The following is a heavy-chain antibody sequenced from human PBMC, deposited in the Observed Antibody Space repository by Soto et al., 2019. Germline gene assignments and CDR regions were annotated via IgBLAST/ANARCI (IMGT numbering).Heavy chain of an antibody. CDR2: IYYSGST. CDR3: AREQSGRRYYGMDV. Sequence: QVQLQESGPGLVKPSETLSLTCTVSGGSISSYYWSWIRQPPGKGLEWIGYIYYSGSTNYNPSLKSRVTISVDTSKNQFSLKLSSVTAADTAVYYCAREQSGRRYYGMDVWGQGPTVTVSS. J-gene: IGHJ6*02. CDR1: GGSISSYY. D-gene: IGHD3-10*01. V-gene: IGHV4-59*01.